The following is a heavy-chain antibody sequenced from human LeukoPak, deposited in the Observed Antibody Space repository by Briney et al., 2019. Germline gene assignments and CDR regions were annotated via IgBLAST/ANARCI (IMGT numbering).Heavy chain of an antibody. D-gene: IGHD3-10*01. CDR2: MNPNSGNT. CDR1: GYTFTSYD. CDR3: ARGRRVYYGSGRRGNWFDP. V-gene: IGHV1-8*01. Sequence: ASVKVSCKASGYTFTSYDINWVRQATGQGLEWMGWMNPNSGNTGYAQKFQGRVTMTRSTSISTAYMELSSLRSEDTAVYYCARGRRVYYGSGRRGNWFDPWGQGTLVTVSS. J-gene: IGHJ5*02.